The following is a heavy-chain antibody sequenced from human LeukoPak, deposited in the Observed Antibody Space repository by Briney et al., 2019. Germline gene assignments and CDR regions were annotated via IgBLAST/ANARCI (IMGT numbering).Heavy chain of an antibody. CDR2: IIPIFGTA. J-gene: IGHJ5*02. D-gene: IGHD3-22*01. V-gene: IGHV1-69*05. CDR3: ARDRYYDSSGIRGDWFDP. Sequence: SVKVSCNASGGTFSSYAISWVRQAPGQGLEWMGGIIPIFGTANYAQKFQGRVTITTDESTRTAYMELSSLRSEDTAVYYCARDRYYDSSGIRGDWFDPWGQGTLVTLSS. CDR1: GGTFSSYA.